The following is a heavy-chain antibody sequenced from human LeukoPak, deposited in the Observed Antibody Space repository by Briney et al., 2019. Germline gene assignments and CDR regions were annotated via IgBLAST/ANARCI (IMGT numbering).Heavy chain of an antibody. J-gene: IGHJ6*02. CDR1: GGSISSYY. CDR3: ARGGPDFWSGYRLYGMDV. CDR2: IYYSGST. D-gene: IGHD3-3*01. V-gene: IGHV4-59*01. Sequence: SETLSLTCTVSGGSISSYYWSWIRLPPGKGLEWIGYIYYSGSTNYNPSLKSRVTISVDTSKNQFSLKLSSVTAADTAVYYCARGGPDFWSGYRLYGMDVWGQGTTVTVSS.